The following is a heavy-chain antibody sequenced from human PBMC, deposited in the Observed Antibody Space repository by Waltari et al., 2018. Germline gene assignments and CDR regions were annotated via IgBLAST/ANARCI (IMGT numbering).Heavy chain of an antibody. CDR3: ARADAFDI. V-gene: IGHV4-38-2*01. CDR1: GYSISSGYY. J-gene: IGHJ3*02. Sequence: QVQLQESGPGLVKPSETLSLTCAVSGYSISSGYYWGWIRQPPGKGLEWIGSIYHSGSTYYNPSLKSRVTISVDTSKNQFSLKLRSEDTVVYYCARADAFDIWGQGTMVTVSS. CDR2: IYHSGST.